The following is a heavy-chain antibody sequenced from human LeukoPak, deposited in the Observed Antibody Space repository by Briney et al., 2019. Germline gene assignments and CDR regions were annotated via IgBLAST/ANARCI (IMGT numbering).Heavy chain of an antibody. J-gene: IGHJ4*02. CDR1: GFTFSSYA. D-gene: IGHD1-20*01. CDR2: ISGSGGST. CDR3: AKELRSISATTGFDY. Sequence: PGGSLRLSCAASGFTFSSYAMSWVRQAPGKGLEWVSAISGSGGSTYYADSVKGRFTISRDNSKNTVYLQMNSLRAEDTAVYYCAKELRSISATTGFDYWGQGTLVTVSS. V-gene: IGHV3-23*01.